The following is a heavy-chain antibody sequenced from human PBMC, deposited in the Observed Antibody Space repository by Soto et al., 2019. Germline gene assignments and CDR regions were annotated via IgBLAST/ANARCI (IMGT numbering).Heavy chain of an antibody. CDR1: GFTVSSNY. V-gene: IGHV3-66*01. CDR2: IYSGGGT. D-gene: IGHD2-15*01. Sequence: GGSLRLSCAASGFTVSSNYMSWVRQAPGKGLEWVSIIYSGGGTYYAGSVKGRFTISRDNSKNTLYLQMNSLRAEDTAVYYCARGVDDYYYYYAMDVWGQGTTVTVSS. J-gene: IGHJ6*02. CDR3: ARGVDDYYYYYAMDV.